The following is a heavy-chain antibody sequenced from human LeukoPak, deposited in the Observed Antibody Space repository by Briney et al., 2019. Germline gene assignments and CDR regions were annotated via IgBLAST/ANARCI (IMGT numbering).Heavy chain of an antibody. CDR3: ARRSGSYIQADY. CDR1: GGSISSSSYY. J-gene: IGHJ4*02. Sequence: SETLSLTCTVSGGSISSSSYYWGWTRQPPGKGLEWIGSIYYSGSTYYNPSLKSRVTISVDTSKNQFSLKLSSVTAADTAVYYCARRSGSYIQADYWGQGTLVTVSS. CDR2: IYYSGST. D-gene: IGHD1-26*01. V-gene: IGHV4-39*07.